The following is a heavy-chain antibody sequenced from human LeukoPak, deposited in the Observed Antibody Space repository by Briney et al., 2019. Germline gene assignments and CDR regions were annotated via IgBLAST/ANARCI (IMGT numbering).Heavy chain of an antibody. CDR2: MYHSGTT. Sequence: SQTLSLTCAVSGGSISSGGYSWSWIRQPPGKGLEWIGYMYHSGTTHYNPSLKSRVTISVDRSKNQFSLKLSSVTAADTAVYYCVRGYYYDSSGYWVRAFDIWGQGTMVTVSS. D-gene: IGHD3-22*01. J-gene: IGHJ3*02. V-gene: IGHV4-30-2*01. CDR3: VRGYYYDSSGYWVRAFDI. CDR1: GGSISSGGYS.